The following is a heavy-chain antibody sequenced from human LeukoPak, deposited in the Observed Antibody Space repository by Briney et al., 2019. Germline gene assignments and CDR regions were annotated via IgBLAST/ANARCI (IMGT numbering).Heavy chain of an antibody. Sequence: GGSLRLSCAASGFTFSSYSMNWARKAPGKGLEWVSSISSSSSYIYYADSVKGRFTISRDNAKNSLYLQMNSLRAEDTAVYYCARVYDSSGYTLGGYWGQGTLVTVSS. V-gene: IGHV3-21*01. J-gene: IGHJ4*02. CDR3: ARVYDSSGYTLGGY. D-gene: IGHD3-22*01. CDR2: ISSSSSYI. CDR1: GFTFSSYS.